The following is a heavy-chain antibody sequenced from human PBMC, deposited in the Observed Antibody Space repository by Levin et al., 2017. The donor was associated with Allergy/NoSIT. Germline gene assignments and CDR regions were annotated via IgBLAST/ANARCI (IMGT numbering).Heavy chain of an antibody. CDR1: GFTFSNAW. V-gene: IGHV3-15*01. J-gene: IGHJ4*02. Sequence: GESLKISCAASGFTFSNAWMSWVRQAPGKGLEWVGRIKSKTDGGTTDYAAPVKGRFTISRDDSKNTLYLQMNSLKTEDTAVYYCTTVLAAAGTRDYWGQGTLVTVSS. D-gene: IGHD6-13*01. CDR3: TTVLAAAGTRDY. CDR2: IKSKTDGGTT.